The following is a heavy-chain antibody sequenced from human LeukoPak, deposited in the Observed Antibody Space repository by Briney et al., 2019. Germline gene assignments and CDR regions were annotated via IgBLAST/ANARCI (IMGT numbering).Heavy chain of an antibody. CDR3: ATFGQFGSGSYAYNWFDS. J-gene: IGHJ5*01. V-gene: IGHV1-2*02. Sequence: GASVKVSCKASANTFTGYYMHWVRQAPGQGLEWMGWINPDSGGTNYAQKFRGRVTMTRDTSITTAYMELSSLRFGDTAMYYCATFGQFGSGSYAYNWFDSWGQGTLVTVSS. D-gene: IGHD3-10*01. CDR2: INPDSGGT. CDR1: ANTFTGYY.